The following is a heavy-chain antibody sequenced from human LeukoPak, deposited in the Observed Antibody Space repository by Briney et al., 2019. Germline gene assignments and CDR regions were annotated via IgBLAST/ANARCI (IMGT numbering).Heavy chain of an antibody. CDR3: AKDGGMAAPDSFDY. J-gene: IGHJ4*02. CDR2: IKQGGSEK. Sequence: GGSLRLSCAVSGFTFSNYWMSWVRQAPGKGLEWVANIKQGGSEKYYVDSVRGRFTISRDDAENSVYLQMNSLRVEDTAVYYCAKDGGMAAPDSFDYWGQGTLVTVSS. V-gene: IGHV3-7*01. CDR1: GFTFSNYW. D-gene: IGHD6-13*01.